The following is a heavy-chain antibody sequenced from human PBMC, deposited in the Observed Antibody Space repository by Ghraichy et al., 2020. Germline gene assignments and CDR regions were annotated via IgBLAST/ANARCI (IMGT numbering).Heavy chain of an antibody. CDR3: ARVTYAWFDP. Sequence: GESLNISCAASGFTFSSYSMNWVRQAPGKGLEWVSYISSSSSTIYYADSVKGRFTISRDNAKNSLYLQMNSLRDEDTAVYYCARVTYAWFDPWGQGTLVTVSS. V-gene: IGHV3-48*02. CDR1: GFTFSSYS. D-gene: IGHD2-21*02. J-gene: IGHJ5*02. CDR2: ISSSSSTI.